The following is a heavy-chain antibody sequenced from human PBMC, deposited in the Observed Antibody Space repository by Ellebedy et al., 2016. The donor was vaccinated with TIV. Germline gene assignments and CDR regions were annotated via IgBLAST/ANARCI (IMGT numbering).Heavy chain of an antibody. D-gene: IGHD2-15*01. CDR3: AKGHMPMTPIAYYFDY. J-gene: IGHJ4*02. Sequence: PGGSLRLSCAASGFTFDSYAINWIRQAPGKGLEWVSLISGSGGTTYYADSVKVRFTVSRDNSKNTLYLQMNTLRAEDTALYYCAKGHMPMTPIAYYFDYWGRGALVTVSS. CDR2: ISGSGGTT. V-gene: IGHV3-23*01. CDR1: GFTFDSYA.